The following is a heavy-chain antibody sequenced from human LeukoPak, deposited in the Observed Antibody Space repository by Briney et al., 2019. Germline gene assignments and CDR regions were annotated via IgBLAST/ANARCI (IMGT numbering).Heavy chain of an antibody. Sequence: ASVKVSCKVSGYTLTELSMHWVRQAPGKGLEWMGGFDPEDGETIYAQKFQGRVTMTEDTSTDTAYMELSSLRSEDTAVYYCATGWAYYYGSGSSADYWGQGTLVTVSS. J-gene: IGHJ4*02. CDR3: ATGWAYYYGSGSSADY. CDR2: FDPEDGET. V-gene: IGHV1-24*01. CDR1: GYTLTELS. D-gene: IGHD3-10*01.